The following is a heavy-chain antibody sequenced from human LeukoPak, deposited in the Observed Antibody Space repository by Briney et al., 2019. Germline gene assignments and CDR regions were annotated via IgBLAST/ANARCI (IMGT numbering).Heavy chain of an antibody. CDR1: GYTFTSYD. CDR2: MNPNSGNT. J-gene: IGHJ5*02. D-gene: IGHD6-19*01. CDR3: AREMRGIAVTANWFDP. Sequence: ASVKVSCKASGYTFTSYDINWVRQATGQGLEWMGWMNPNSGNTGYAQKFQGRVTMTRNTSISTAYMELSSLRSEDTAVYYCAREMRGIAVTANWFDPWGQGTLVTVSS. V-gene: IGHV1-8*01.